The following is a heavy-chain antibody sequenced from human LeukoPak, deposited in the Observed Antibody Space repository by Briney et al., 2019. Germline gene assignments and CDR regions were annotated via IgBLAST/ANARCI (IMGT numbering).Heavy chain of an antibody. CDR2: IYPGDSDT. CDR3: ARRGYCTNGVCYPDSVDY. V-gene: IGHV5-51*01. D-gene: IGHD2-8*01. CDR1: GYSFTSFW. Sequence: HGESLKISCKGSGYSFTSFWIGWVRQMPGKGLEWMGIIYPGDSDTRYTPSFQGQVTISADRSISTAYLQWSSLKASDAAMYYCARRGYCTNGVCYPDSVDYWGQGTLVTVSS. J-gene: IGHJ4*02.